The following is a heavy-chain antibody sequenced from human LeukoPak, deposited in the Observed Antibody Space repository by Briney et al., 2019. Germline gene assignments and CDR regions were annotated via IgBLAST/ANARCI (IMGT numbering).Heavy chain of an antibody. J-gene: IGHJ4*02. V-gene: IGHV4-39*01. D-gene: IGHD5-18*01. CDR1: GGSISSSYFY. Sequence: SGTLPLTCAVSGGSISSSYFYWGWIRQPPGKGLEWIGSISYSGRTYYNPSLKSRVTISVDTSKSQFSLKLSSVTAADTAVYYCAGQDTAMVTGYWGQGTLVTVSS. CDR2: ISYSGRT. CDR3: AGQDTAMVTGY.